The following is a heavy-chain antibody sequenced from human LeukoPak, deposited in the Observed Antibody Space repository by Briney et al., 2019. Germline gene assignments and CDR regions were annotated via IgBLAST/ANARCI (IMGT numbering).Heavy chain of an antibody. CDR3: ARDQRYSGSYPDY. CDR1: GGSISSSNYY. D-gene: IGHD1-26*01. Sequence: PPETLSLTCTVSGGSISSSNYYWGWIRQPPGKGLEWIGSIYYSGSTYYNPSLKSRVTISVDTSKKQFSLKLSSVTAADTAVYYCARDQRYSGSYPDYWGQGTLVTVSS. CDR2: IYYSGST. V-gene: IGHV4-39*07. J-gene: IGHJ4*02.